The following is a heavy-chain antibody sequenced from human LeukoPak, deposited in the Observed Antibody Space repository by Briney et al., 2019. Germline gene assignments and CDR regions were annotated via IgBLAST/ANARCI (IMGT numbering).Heavy chain of an antibody. CDR1: GYTFTGYY. V-gene: IGHV1-2*02. J-gene: IGHJ4*02. CDR2: INPNSGRT. CDR3: ARRRIVGATSLFDY. Sequence: GASVKVSCEASGYTFTGYYMHWVRQAPGQGLEWMGWINPNSGRTNYAQKFQGRVTMTGDTSISTAYMELTRLTSDDTAVYYCARRRIVGATSLFDYWGQGTLVTVSS. D-gene: IGHD1-26*01.